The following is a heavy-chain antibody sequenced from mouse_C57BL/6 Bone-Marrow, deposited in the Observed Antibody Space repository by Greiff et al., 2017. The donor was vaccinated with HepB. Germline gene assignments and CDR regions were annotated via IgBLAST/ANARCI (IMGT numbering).Heavy chain of an antibody. J-gene: IGHJ4*01. CDR2: ISGGGGNT. D-gene: IGHD1-1*01. V-gene: IGHV5-9*01. Sequence: EVQLVESGGGLVKPGGSLKLSCAASGFTFSSYTMSWVRQTPEKRLEWVATISGGGGNTYYPDSVKGRFTISRDNAKNTLYLQMSSLRSEDTALYYCARRGSNYGAMDYWGQGTSVTVSS. CDR3: ARRGSNYGAMDY. CDR1: GFTFSSYT.